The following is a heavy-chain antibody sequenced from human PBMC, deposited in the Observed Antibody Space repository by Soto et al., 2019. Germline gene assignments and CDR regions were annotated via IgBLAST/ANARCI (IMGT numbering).Heavy chain of an antibody. Sequence: QVQLVQSGAEVKKPGASVKVSCQTSGYTFLDSYIHWVRQAPGQGLEWMGYIDPNSGDTNYGKVFQGRLTVTRDTSVSTVYMELTRLKSGDTAFYYCEMYDGGYMGFDFWGPGTLVTVSS. D-gene: IGHD3-22*01. CDR3: EMYDGGYMGFDF. CDR1: GYTFLDSY. V-gene: IGHV1-2*02. J-gene: IGHJ4*02. CDR2: IDPNSGDT.